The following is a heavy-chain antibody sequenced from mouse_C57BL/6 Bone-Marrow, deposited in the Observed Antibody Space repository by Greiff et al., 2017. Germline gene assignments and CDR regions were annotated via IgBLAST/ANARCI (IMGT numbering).Heavy chain of an antibody. D-gene: IGHD1-1*01. Sequence: VQLQQSGPGLVQPSPSLSITCTVSGFSLTSYGVHWVRQSPGKGLEWLGVIWSGGGTDYNAAFISRLNISKDNSKSQVFFKMNSLQADDTAIYYCARSGLTYYYGSSPLFDVWGTGTTVTVSS. CDR3: ARSGLTYYYGSSPLFDV. CDR1: GFSLTSYG. J-gene: IGHJ1*03. CDR2: IWSGGGT. V-gene: IGHV2-2*01.